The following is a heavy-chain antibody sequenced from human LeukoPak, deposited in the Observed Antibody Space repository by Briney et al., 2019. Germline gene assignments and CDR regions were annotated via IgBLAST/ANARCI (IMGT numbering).Heavy chain of an antibody. V-gene: IGHV1-69*13. CDR2: IIPIFGTA. D-gene: IGHD1-26*01. Sequence: EASVKVSCKASGYTFTSYAMNWVRQAPGQGLEWMGGIIPIFGTANYAQKFQGRVTITADESTSTAYMELSSLRSEDTAVYYCAKRPVGAGGAVGYFDYWGQGTLVTVSS. J-gene: IGHJ4*02. CDR1: GYTFTSYA. CDR3: AKRPVGAGGAVGYFDY.